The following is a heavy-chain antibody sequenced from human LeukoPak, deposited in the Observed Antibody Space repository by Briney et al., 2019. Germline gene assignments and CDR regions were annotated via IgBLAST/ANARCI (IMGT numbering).Heavy chain of an antibody. CDR1: GGSISSNSYY. V-gene: IGHV4-39*07. D-gene: IGHD3-10*01. Sequence: SETLSLTCTVSGGSISSNSYYWGWIRQPPGKGLEWIGSIYYSGSTYHNPSLKSRVSISVDTSKNQFSLKLSTVTAADTAVYYCARAIYGSGSYLDYWGQGTLVTVSS. J-gene: IGHJ4*02. CDR2: IYYSGST. CDR3: ARAIYGSGSYLDY.